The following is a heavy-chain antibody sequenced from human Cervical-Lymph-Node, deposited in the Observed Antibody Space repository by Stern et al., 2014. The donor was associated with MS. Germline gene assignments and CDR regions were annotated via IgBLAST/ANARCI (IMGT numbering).Heavy chain of an antibody. D-gene: IGHD4-11*01. V-gene: IGHV3-11*01. Sequence: VQLVESGGGLVQPGGSLRLSCAASGFTFSDYYVSWIRQAPGKGLEWLSFIISSGTTTYYADSVKGRFTISRDNAENSLYLQMNSLRAEDTAMYYCARDSNLDAFDIWGQGTMVTVSS. CDR1: GFTFSDYY. J-gene: IGHJ3*02. CDR3: ARDSNLDAFDI. CDR2: IISSGTTT.